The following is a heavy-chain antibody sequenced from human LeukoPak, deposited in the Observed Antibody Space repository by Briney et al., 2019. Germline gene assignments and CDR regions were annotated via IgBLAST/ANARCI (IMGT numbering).Heavy chain of an antibody. J-gene: IGHJ4*02. CDR2: ISGSGGST. D-gene: IGHD1-26*01. Sequence: GGSLRLSCAASGFTFSSYAMHWVRQAPGKGLEWVSAISGSGGSTYYADSVKGRFTISRDNSKNTLYLQMNSLRAEDTAVYYCAKDNGRSYWEPVDYFDYWGQGTLVTVSS. V-gene: IGHV3-23*01. CDR1: GFTFSSYA. CDR3: AKDNGRSYWEPVDYFDY.